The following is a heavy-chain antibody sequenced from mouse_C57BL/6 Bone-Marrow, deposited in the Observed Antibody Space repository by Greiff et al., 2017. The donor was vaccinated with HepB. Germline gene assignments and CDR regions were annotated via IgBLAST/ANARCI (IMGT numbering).Heavy chain of an antibody. V-gene: IGHV5-6*01. Sequence: EVQGVESGGDLVKPGGSLKLSCAASGFTFSSYGMSWVRQTPDKRLEWVATISSSGSYTYYPDSVKGRFTISRDNAKNTLYLQMSSLKTEDTAMYYCARPSTWTRALDYWGQGTSVTVSA. J-gene: IGHJ4*01. D-gene: IGHD4-1*02. CDR1: GFTFSSYG. CDR3: ARPSTWTRALDY. CDR2: ISSSGSYT.